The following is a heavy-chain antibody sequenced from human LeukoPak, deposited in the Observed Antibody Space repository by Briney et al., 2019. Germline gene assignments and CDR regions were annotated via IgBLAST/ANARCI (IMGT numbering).Heavy chain of an antibody. CDR3: AREAAAMYQLWPSPTDY. V-gene: IGHV1-18*04. CDR2: ISAYNGNT. D-gene: IGHD2-2*01. J-gene: IGHJ4*02. CDR1: GYTFTGYY. Sequence: GASVKVSWKASGYTFTGYYIHWVRQAPGQGLEWMGWISAYNGNTNYAQKLQGRVTMTTDTSTSTAYMELRSLRSDDTAVYYCAREAAAMYQLWPSPTDYWGQGTLVTVSS.